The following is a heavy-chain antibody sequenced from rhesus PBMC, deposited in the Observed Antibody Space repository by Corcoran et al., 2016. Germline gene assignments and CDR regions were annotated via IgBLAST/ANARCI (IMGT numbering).Heavy chain of an antibody. D-gene: IGHD3-3*01. CDR3: ASAGGFWTGFYGLDS. CDR1: GGSISSSNW. Sequence: QVQLQESGPAVVKPSETLSLTCAVSGGSISSSNWWSWIRESPGKGLEWIGGCYGSGGGTEYNPSLKWLVTISKDTFKNQFSLKLSSGSAADTAVYYCASAGGFWTGFYGLDSWGQGVVVTVSS. CDR2: CYGSGGGT. V-gene: IGHV4-93*01. J-gene: IGHJ6*01.